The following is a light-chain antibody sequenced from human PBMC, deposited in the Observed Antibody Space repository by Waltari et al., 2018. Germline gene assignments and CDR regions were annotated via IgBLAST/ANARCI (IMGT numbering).Light chain of an antibody. CDR3: QQYNSYSRP. J-gene: IGKJ2*01. CDR2: KAS. CDR1: QSISSW. Sequence: DIQMTQSPSTLSASVGDRVTITCRASQSISSWLAWYQQKPGKAPKLLIYKASSLESGVPSRFSVSGSGTEFTLTISSLQPDDFATYYCQQYNSYSRPFGQGTKLEIK. V-gene: IGKV1-5*03.